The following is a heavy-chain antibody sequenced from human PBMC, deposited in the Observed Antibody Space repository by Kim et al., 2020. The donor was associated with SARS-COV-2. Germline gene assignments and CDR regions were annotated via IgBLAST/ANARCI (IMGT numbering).Heavy chain of an antibody. D-gene: IGHD6-13*01. CDR1: GGSMRSSSYY. V-gene: IGHV4-39*01. J-gene: IGHJ5*02. Sequence: SETLSLTCTVSGGSMRSSSYYWAWIRQPPGKGLEWIGSIYYSGNIYYNPSLESRVLISGDTSRSQFSLRLTSVTAADTAMYYCATQGSAVGRGWFDPWGQGTLVTVSS. CDR3: ATQGSAVGRGWFDP. CDR2: IYYSGNI.